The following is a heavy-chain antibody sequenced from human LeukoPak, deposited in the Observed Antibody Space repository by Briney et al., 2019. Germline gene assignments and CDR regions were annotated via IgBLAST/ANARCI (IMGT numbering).Heavy chain of an antibody. CDR1: GGSITYSHYY. Sequence: PSETLPLTCSVSGGSITYSHYYWGWVRQPPGKGLEWIGGIYYSGSTYYNPSLKSRVTISVDTSRNEFSLRLSSVTAADTALYFCARQSGSYGGILDNWGQGILGTVSS. D-gene: IGHD1-26*01. V-gene: IGHV4-39*01. CDR3: ARQSGSYGGILDN. J-gene: IGHJ4*02. CDR2: IYYSGST.